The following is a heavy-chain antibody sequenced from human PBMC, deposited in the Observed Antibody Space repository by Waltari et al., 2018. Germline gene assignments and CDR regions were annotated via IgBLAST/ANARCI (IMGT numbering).Heavy chain of an antibody. J-gene: IGHJ6*02. V-gene: IGHV3-15*07. CDR2: IKTRAEGGTA. CDR3: TPPPYYYYYGMDV. CDR1: GFSFSNAW. Sequence: EVQLVESGGGLVNPGGSLRLSCAASGFSFSNAWMNWVRQAPGKGLEWVGRIKTRAEGGTADYAAPVRGRFTISRDDSQNTLYLQMNSLKTEDTAVYYCTPPPYYYYYGMDVWGQGTTVTVSS.